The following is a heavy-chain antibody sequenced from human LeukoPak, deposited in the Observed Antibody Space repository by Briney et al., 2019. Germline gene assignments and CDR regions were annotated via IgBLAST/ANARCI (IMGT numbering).Heavy chain of an antibody. CDR1: GFTFTSYA. J-gene: IGHJ4*02. CDR3: AKDLDGGNSGLDY. Sequence: GDSLRPSCAAPGFTFTSYAMSWVRQAPGKGPEWVSAISGSGGSTYYADSVKGRFTISRDNSKNTLYLQMKSLRPEDTAVYYCAKDLDGGNSGLDYSGQGTLVTVSS. V-gene: IGHV3-23*01. CDR2: ISGSGGST. D-gene: IGHD4-23*01.